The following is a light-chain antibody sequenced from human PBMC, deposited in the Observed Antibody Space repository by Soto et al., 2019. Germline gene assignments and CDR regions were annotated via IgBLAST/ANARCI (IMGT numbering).Light chain of an antibody. V-gene: IGLV2-14*01. CDR3: SSYTSSSTPWV. J-gene: IGLJ3*02. CDR2: EVS. CDR1: SSDVGGYNY. Sequence: QSALTQPASVSESPGQSITISCTGTSSDVGGYNYVSWYQQHPGKAPKLMIYEVSNRPSGVSNRFSGSKSGNTASLTISGLQAEGEADYYCSSYTSSSTPWVFGGGTKVTVL.